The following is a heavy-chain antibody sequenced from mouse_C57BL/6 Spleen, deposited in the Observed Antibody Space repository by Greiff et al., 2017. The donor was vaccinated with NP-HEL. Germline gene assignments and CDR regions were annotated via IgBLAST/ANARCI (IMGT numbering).Heavy chain of an antibody. CDR3: ARGITTVVASDGMDY. V-gene: IGHV1-69*01. CDR1: GYTFTSYW. D-gene: IGHD1-1*01. CDR2: IDPSDSYT. Sequence: QVQLQQPGAELVMPGASVKLSCKASGYTFTSYWMHWVKQRPGQGLAWIGEIDPSDSYTNYNQKFKGKSTLTVDKSSSTAYMQLSSLTSEDSAVYYCARGITTVVASDGMDYWGQGTSVTVSS. J-gene: IGHJ4*01.